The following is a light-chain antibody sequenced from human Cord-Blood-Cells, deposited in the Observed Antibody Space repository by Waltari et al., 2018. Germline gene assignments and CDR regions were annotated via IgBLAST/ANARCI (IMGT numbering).Light chain of an antibody. CDR3: QVWDRSSDHYV. Sequence: SYVLTQPPSVSVAPGQTARITCGGNNIGSKSVHWYQQKPGQAPVLVVYDDSDRPSGIPEGFSGSNAGNTATLTISRVEAGDEADYYCQVWDRSSDHYVFGTGTKVTVL. CDR2: DDS. V-gene: IGLV3-21*02. J-gene: IGLJ1*01. CDR1: NIGSKS.